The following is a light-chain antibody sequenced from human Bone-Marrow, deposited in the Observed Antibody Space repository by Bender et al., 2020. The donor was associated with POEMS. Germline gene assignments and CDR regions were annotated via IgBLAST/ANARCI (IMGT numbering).Light chain of an antibody. Sequence: QSALTQTASVSGSPGQSLTISCTGTSSDIGGYNYVSWYQQHPGKAPKVMIYDVTNRPSGVSNRFSGSKSGNTASLTISGLQADDEADYYCCSYAGSSTFDVMFGGGTKLTVL. V-gene: IGLV2-14*03. CDR1: SSDIGGYNY. CDR2: DVT. CDR3: CSYAGSSTFDVM. J-gene: IGLJ3*02.